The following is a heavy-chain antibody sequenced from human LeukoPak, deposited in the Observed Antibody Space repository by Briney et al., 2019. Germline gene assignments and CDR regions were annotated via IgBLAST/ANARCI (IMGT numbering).Heavy chain of an antibody. CDR1: GGSISSGSYY. J-gene: IGHJ2*01. V-gene: IGHV4-61*02. D-gene: IGHD3-3*01. CDR3: ARVQSGFWWYFDL. Sequence: PSETLSLTCTVSGGSISSGSYYWSWIRQPAGKGLEWIGRIYTSGSTHYNPSLKSRVTMSVDTSKNHFSLKLISVTAADTAVYYCARVQSGFWWYFDLWGRGTLVTVSS. CDR2: IYTSGST.